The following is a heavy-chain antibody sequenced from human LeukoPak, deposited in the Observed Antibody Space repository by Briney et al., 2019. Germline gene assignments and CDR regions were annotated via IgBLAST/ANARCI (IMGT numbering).Heavy chain of an antibody. J-gene: IGHJ5*02. CDR2: INPNSGGT. D-gene: IGHD2-2*01. CDR1: GYTFTGYY. CDR3: ARAVVPAAMESWFDP. Sequence: GASVKVSCKASGYTFTGYYMHWVRQAPGQGLEWMGWINPNSGGTNYAQKFQGRVTMTRDTSISTAYMELSRLRSDDTAVYYCARAVVPAAMESWFDPWGQGTLVTVSS. V-gene: IGHV1-2*02.